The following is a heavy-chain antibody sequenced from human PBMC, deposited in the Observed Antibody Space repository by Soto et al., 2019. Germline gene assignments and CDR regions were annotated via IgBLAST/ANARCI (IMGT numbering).Heavy chain of an antibody. CDR1: GFTFSSYA. CDR3: ARETPHDYGDYGSPKDY. D-gene: IGHD4-17*01. J-gene: IGHJ4*02. CDR2: ISYDGSNK. V-gene: IGHV3-30-3*01. Sequence: QVQLVESGGGVVQPGRSLRLSCAASGFTFSSYAMHWVRQAPGKGLEWVAVISYDGSNKYYADSVKGRFTISRDNSKNTLYLQMNSLRAEDTAVYYCARETPHDYGDYGSPKDYWGQGTLVTVSS.